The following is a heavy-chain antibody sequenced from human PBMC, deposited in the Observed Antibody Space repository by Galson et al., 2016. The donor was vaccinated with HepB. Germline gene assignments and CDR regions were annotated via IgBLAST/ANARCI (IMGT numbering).Heavy chain of an antibody. V-gene: IGHV3-48*01. CDR2: ITGSSDFI. CDR3: AKQLPYGGNSRSPDY. D-gene: IGHD4-23*01. J-gene: IGHJ4*02. Sequence: SLRLSCAASGFTFSSSEMNWLRQAPGKGLEWVSYITGSSDFIKYADSVKGRFTVSRDNAKNSVYLHMNSLRAEETAVYYCAKQLPYGGNSRSPDYWGQGTLVTVSS. CDR1: GFTFSSSE.